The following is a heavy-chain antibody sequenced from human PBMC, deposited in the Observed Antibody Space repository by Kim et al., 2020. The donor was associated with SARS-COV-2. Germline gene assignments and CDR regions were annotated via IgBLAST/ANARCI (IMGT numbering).Heavy chain of an antibody. CDR3: ARDNFRLGLRWFDDAFDI. J-gene: IGHJ3*02. V-gene: IGHV4-31*02. D-gene: IGHD4-17*01. Sequence: KSRVTISVDTSKNQFSLKLSSVTAADTAVYYCARDNFRLGLRWFDDAFDIWGQGTMVTVSS.